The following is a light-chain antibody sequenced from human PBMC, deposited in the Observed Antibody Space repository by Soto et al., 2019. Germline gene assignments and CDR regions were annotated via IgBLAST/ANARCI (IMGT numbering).Light chain of an antibody. V-gene: IGKV1D-12*01. CDR1: QDIVGW. J-gene: IGKJ4*01. CDR3: QQANTFPLT. CDR2: AAS. Sequence: DIQMTQSPSSVSASVGDRVTITCRASQDIVGWLAWHQQKPGKAPKLLIYAASSLHSGVPSRFSGSGSGTTFTLTINSLQPEDFATYYCQQANTFPLTFGGGTKVEI.